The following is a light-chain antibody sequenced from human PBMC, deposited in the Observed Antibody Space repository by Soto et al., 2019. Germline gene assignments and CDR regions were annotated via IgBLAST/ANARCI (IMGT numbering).Light chain of an antibody. CDR3: QSYDNNLTV. CDR1: NSNIGAGID. V-gene: IGLV1-40*01. CDR2: ANI. Sequence: QSVLTQPPSVSGAPGQSIIISCTGSNSNIGAGIDVHWYQHLPGTAPKLLIFANINRPSGVPHRFSGSKSGTSASLAITGLQPEDEAVYYCQSYDNNLTVFGGGTKVTVL. J-gene: IGLJ3*02.